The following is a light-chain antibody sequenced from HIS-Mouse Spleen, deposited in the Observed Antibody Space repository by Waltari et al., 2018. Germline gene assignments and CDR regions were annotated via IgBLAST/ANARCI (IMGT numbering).Light chain of an antibody. CDR1: SSDVGGYNY. CDR3: SSYTSSSWV. J-gene: IGLJ3*02. V-gene: IGLV2-14*01. Sequence: QSALTQPASVSGSPGQSITISCTGTSSDVGGYNYVPWYQQHPGKAPKLMIYEVSNRPSGVSNRVSGSKAGNTASLTISGLQAEDEADYYCSSYTSSSWVFGGGTKLTVL. CDR2: EVS.